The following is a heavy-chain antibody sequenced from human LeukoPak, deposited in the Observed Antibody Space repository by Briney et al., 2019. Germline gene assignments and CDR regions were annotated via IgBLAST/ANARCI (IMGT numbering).Heavy chain of an antibody. CDR3: AKDRTYDYGTYDAFDI. D-gene: IGHD4-17*01. J-gene: IGHJ3*02. Sequence: GGSLRLSCAASGFTFDSYGMHWVRPAPGKGLEWVAVISYDGSNKYYVDSVKGRFTISRDNSKNTLYLQMNSLRPEDTAVYYCAKDRTYDYGTYDAFDIWGPGTIVTVSS. CDR1: GFTFDSYG. V-gene: IGHV3-30*18. CDR2: ISYDGSNK.